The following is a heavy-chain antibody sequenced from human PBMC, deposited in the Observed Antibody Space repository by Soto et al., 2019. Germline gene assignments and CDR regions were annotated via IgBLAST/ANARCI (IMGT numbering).Heavy chain of an antibody. D-gene: IGHD1-26*01. CDR2: IYYRGSS. CDR3: ARDSRGTYGGWFDP. CDR1: GGSISSGGDS. Sequence: QVQLQESGPGLVKPSQTLSLTCTVSGGSISSGGDSWSWIRQHPGKGLEWIGYIYYRGSSYYNPSLKSRVTISVDSSKNQFSLKLSSVTAADTAVYYCARDSRGTYGGWFDPWGQGTLVTVSS. V-gene: IGHV4-31*03. J-gene: IGHJ5*02.